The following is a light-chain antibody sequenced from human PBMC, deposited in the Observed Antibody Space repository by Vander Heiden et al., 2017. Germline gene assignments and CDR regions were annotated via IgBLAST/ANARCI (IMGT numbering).Light chain of an antibody. Sequence: HSALTPPPSASVSPGQSITLSCTGTRRDVGAYNYVSWYQQHPGKAPKLVIYEVNKRPSGVPHRFSGSKSGNAASLTVSGLQAEDEADFYCSSYAGRYSWVFGGGTKLTVL. J-gene: IGLJ3*02. V-gene: IGLV2-8*01. CDR1: RRDVGAYNY. CDR2: EVN. CDR3: SSYAGRYSWV.